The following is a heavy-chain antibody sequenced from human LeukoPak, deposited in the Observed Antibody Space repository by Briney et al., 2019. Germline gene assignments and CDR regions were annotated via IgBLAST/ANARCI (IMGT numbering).Heavy chain of an antibody. V-gene: IGHV4-61*10. CDR2: IFNTGPA. J-gene: IGHJ5*02. D-gene: IGHD1-1*01. CDR1: GASVSTTPYY. Sequence: PSETLSLTCKVSGASVSTTPYYWTWLRQPAGKGLEWIGRIFNTGPANYNPFFKSLSTFSLDTSKNEFSLNLNPLTAADTAVYFCAASWNDERCFDPCGEGTLVIVSS. CDR3: AASWNDERCFDP.